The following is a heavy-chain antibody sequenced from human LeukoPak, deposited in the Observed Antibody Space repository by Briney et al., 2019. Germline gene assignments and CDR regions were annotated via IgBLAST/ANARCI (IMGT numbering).Heavy chain of an antibody. J-gene: IGHJ5*02. CDR3: ARRTYCSGGRCYGENWFDP. CDR1: GGSFSGYH. D-gene: IGHD2-15*01. CDR2: IFYTGNA. V-gene: IGHV4-59*08. Sequence: PSETLSLTCAVYGGSFSGYHWNWIRLSPGKGLEWIANIFYTGNADYNPSLESRVTISVDTSKNEIYLTLSSVTAADTAIYYCARRTYCSGGRCYGENWFDPWGQGTLVTVSS.